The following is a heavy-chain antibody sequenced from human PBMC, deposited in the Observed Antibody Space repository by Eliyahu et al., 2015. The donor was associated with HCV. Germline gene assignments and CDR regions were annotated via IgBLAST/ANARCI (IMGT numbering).Heavy chain of an antibody. CDR3: ARADNYYFTAVYSPPQFDF. V-gene: IGHV1-3*04. J-gene: IGHJ4*02. CDR2: VDTQNGDT. CDR1: GYPFTSFP. D-gene: IGHD3-3*01. Sequence: QVQLVQSGAEVRTPGASVKVSCQASGYPFTSFPIHWVRQAPRQRPEWMGWVDTQNGDTRYSQKFQGRVTFSRDISATTAYMELSSLRSEDTAVYYCARADNYYFTAVYSPPQFDFWGQGTLVTVPS.